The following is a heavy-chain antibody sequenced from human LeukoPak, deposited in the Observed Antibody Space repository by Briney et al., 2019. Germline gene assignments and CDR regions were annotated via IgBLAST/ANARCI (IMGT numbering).Heavy chain of an antibody. J-gene: IGHJ4*02. CDR2: IYYSGST. CDR1: GGSISSYY. Sequence: PSETLSLTCIVSGGSISSYYWSWIRQPPGKGLEWIGYIYYSGSTNYNPSLKSRVTISVDTSKNQFSLKLSSVTAADTAVYYCARGTMVRGVNFDYWGQGTLVTVSS. D-gene: IGHD3-10*01. V-gene: IGHV4-59*01. CDR3: ARGTMVRGVNFDY.